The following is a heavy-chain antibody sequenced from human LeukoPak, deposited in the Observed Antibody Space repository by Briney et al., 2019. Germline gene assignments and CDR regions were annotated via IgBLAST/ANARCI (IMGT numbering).Heavy chain of an antibody. J-gene: IGHJ4*02. CDR3: AKESPGIVATLPDY. V-gene: IGHV3-48*03. D-gene: IGHD5-12*01. CDR2: ISSSGSTI. CDR1: GFTFSSYE. Sequence: GGSLRLSCAASGFTFSSYEMNWVRQAPGKGLEWVSYISSSGSTIYYADSVKGRFTISRDNSKNTLYLQMNSLRAEDTAVYCCAKESPGIVATLPDYWGQGTLVTVSS.